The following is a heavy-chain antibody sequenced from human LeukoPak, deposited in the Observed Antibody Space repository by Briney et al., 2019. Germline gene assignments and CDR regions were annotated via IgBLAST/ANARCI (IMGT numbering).Heavy chain of an antibody. Sequence: PGGSLRLSCAASGFTFSSYAMSWVRQVPGKGLEWVSAISGSGGSTYYADSVKGRFTISRDNSKNTLYLQMNSLRAEDTAVYYCAKAGSCSSTSCYAHYYYYMDVWGKGTTVTVSS. D-gene: IGHD2-2*01. CDR1: GFTFSSYA. J-gene: IGHJ6*03. CDR3: AKAGSCSSTSCYAHYYYYMDV. CDR2: ISGSGGST. V-gene: IGHV3-23*01.